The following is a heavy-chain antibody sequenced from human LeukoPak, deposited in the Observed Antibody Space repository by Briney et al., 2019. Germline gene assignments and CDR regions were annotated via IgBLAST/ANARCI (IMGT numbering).Heavy chain of an antibody. D-gene: IGHD6-19*01. J-gene: IGHJ4*02. CDR1: GFTFSSFW. Sequence: GGSLRLSCAASGFTFSSFWMRWVRQARGRGLEGVANIKQDGSEKYYVDSVKGRFTISRDNAKNSLYLQMNSLRAEDTAVYYCARDGSSSGWLASWGQGTLVTVSS. CDR2: IKQDGSEK. CDR3: ARDGSSSGWLAS. V-gene: IGHV3-7*01.